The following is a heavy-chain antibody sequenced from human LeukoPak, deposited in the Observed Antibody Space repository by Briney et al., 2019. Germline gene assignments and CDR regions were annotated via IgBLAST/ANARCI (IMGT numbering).Heavy chain of an antibody. CDR1: GYTFTGHY. V-gene: IGHV1-2*02. CDR3: SRDYGFYSGLYFFDY. Sequence: GASVKVSCKASGYTFTGHYIHWVRQAPGQGRAWMGWINPNSGGTKYAQKFRGRVTMTRDTSISTAYMELSRVRSDDTAVYSCSRDYGFYSGLYFFDYWGQGTLVTVSS. J-gene: IGHJ4*02. D-gene: IGHD2-2*02. CDR2: INPNSGGT.